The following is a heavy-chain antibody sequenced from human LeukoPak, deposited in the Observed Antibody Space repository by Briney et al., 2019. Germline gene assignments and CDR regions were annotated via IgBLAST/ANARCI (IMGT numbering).Heavy chain of an antibody. D-gene: IGHD4-17*01. Sequence: RTGGSLRLSCAASGFTFDDYAMHWVRQAPGKGLECVSLISGDGGSTYYADSVKGRFTISRDNSKISLYLQMNSLRTEDTALYYCANSLEGYGGYSTFDYWGQGTLVTVSS. CDR1: GFTFDDYA. CDR3: ANSLEGYGGYSTFDY. CDR2: ISGDGGST. V-gene: IGHV3-43*02. J-gene: IGHJ4*02.